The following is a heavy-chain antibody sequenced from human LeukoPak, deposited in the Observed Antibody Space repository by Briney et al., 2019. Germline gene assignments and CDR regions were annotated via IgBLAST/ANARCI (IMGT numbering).Heavy chain of an antibody. Sequence: GGSLRLSCAASGFTFSSQGMHWVRHAPGKGREWVALIWYDGGNKYYADSVKGRFTISRDNSKNTLYLQMNSLRAEDTAVYYCARGYDTSGYYHDYWGQGTLVTVSS. J-gene: IGHJ4*02. CDR3: ARGYDTSGYYHDY. CDR2: IWYDGGNK. CDR1: GFTFSSQG. D-gene: IGHD3-22*01. V-gene: IGHV3-33*01.